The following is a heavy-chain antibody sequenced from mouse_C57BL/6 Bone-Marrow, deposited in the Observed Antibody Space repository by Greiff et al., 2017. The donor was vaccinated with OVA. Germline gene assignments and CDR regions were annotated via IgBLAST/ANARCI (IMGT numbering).Heavy chain of an antibody. J-gene: IGHJ2*01. D-gene: IGHD1-1*01. CDR1: GFNIKDYY. V-gene: IGHV14-1*01. CDR2: IDPEDGDT. Sequence: EVKVEESGAELVRPGASVKLSCTASGFNIKDYYMHWVKQRPEQGLEWIGRIDPEDGDTEYAPKFQGKATMTADTSSNTAYLQLSSLTSEDTAVYYCTTPLFITTVVATDYWGQGTTLTVSS. CDR3: TTPLFITTVVATDY.